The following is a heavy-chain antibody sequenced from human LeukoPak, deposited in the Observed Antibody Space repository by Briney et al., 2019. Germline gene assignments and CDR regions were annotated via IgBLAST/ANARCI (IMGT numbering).Heavy chain of an antibody. CDR2: IGTAGDT. CDR3: ARAMGGYYYYYMDV. D-gene: IGHD5-24*01. V-gene: IGHV3-13*01. CDR1: GFTFSSYD. Sequence: GGSLRLSCAASGFTFSSYDMHWVREATGKGLEWVSAIGTAGDTYYPGSVKGRFTISRENAKNSLYLQMNSLRAGDTAVYYCARAMGGYYYYYMDVWGKGTTVTVSS. J-gene: IGHJ6*03.